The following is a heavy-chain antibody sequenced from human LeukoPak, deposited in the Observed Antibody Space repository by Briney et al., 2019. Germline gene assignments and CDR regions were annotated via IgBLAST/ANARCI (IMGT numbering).Heavy chain of an antibody. J-gene: IGHJ6*03. CDR1: GGSISSGGYY. Sequence: SETLSLTCTVSGGSISSGGYYWSWIRQPPGKGLEWIGYIYHSGSTYYNPSLKSRVTISVDRSKNQFSLKLSSVTAADTAVYYCARARDYCSSTSCYYMDVWGKGTTATVSS. CDR3: ARARDYCSSTSCYYMDV. V-gene: IGHV4-30-2*01. D-gene: IGHD2-2*01. CDR2: IYHSGST.